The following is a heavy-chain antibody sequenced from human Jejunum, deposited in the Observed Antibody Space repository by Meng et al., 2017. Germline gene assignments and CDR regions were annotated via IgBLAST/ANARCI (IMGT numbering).Heavy chain of an antibody. CDR1: GDSISSNNR. CDR2: IYHGGDT. CDR3: ARDWGCRDGNCFSGLLEF. J-gene: IGHJ4*02. D-gene: IGHD2-15*01. V-gene: IGHV4-4*02. Sequence: QVQLQESGPGLVRPSGTLTLTCSVSGDSISSNNRWTWVRQPPGRGLEWIGEIYHGGDTNYNPSLTSPVTISVDKSKNQFTLRLNSVTAADTAIYYCARDWGCRDGNCFSGLLEFWGQGILVTVSS.